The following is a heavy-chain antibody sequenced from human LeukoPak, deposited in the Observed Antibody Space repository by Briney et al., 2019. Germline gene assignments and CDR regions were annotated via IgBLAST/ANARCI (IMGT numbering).Heavy chain of an antibody. J-gene: IGHJ5*02. Sequence: GASVKVSCKASGYTFTSYDINWVRQATGQGLEWMGWMNPNSGNTGYAQKFQGRVTITRNTSISTAYMELSSLRSEDTAVYYCARGALYCSSTSCQTSDWFDPWGQGTLVTVSS. V-gene: IGHV1-8*03. CDR2: MNPNSGNT. CDR3: ARGALYCSSTSCQTSDWFDP. CDR1: GYTFTSYD. D-gene: IGHD2-2*01.